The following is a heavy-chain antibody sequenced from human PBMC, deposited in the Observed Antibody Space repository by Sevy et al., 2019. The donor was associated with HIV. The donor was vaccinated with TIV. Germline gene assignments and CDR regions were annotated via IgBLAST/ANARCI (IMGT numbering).Heavy chain of an antibody. V-gene: IGHV3-15*01. CDR3: AKGIVGATWDWYDP. Sequence: GGSLRLSCAASGLTFKEAWMSWIRQAPGKGLEWVGCIKSRHDGGTIDYAAPVKGRFTISRDDSTDMLYLQMDRLTSEDTAVYYCAKGIVGATWDWYDPWGQRTLVTVSS. D-gene: IGHD1-26*01. J-gene: IGHJ5*02. CDR2: IKSRHDGGTI. CDR1: GLTFKEAW.